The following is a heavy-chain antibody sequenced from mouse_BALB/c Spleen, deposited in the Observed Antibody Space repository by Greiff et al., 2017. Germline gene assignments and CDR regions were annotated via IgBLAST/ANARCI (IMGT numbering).Heavy chain of an antibody. CDR1: GFSLTSYG. CDR2: IWGDGST. V-gene: IGHV2-3*01. CDR3: AINSFYYAMDY. Sequence: VKLMESGPGLVAPSQCLSITCTASGFSLTSYGVSWVRQPPGKGLEWLGVIWGDGSTNYHSALISRLSISKDNSKSQVFLKLNSLQTDDTATYYCAINSFYYAMDYWGQGTSVTVSS. J-gene: IGHJ4*01. D-gene: IGHD1-2*01.